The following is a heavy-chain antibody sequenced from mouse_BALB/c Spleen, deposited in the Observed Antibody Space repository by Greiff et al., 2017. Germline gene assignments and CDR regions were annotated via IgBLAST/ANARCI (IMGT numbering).Heavy chain of an antibody. V-gene: IGHV10-3*03. Sequence: EVKLMESGGGLVQPKGSLKLSCAASGFTFNTYAMHWVCQAPGKGLEWVARIRSKSNNYATYYADSVKDRFTISRDDSQSMLYLQMNNLKTEDTAMYYCVRGDGYYDGYAMDYWGQGTSVTVSS. CDR2: IRSKSNNYAT. D-gene: IGHD2-3*01. J-gene: IGHJ4*01. CDR3: VRGDGYYDGYAMDY. CDR1: GFTFNTYA.